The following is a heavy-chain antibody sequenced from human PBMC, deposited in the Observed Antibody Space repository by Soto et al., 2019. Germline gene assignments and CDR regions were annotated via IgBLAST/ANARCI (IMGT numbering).Heavy chain of an antibody. V-gene: IGHV4-4*07. CDR2: IYTSGST. J-gene: IGHJ4*02. CDR1: GGSISSYY. D-gene: IGHD1-7*01. Sequence: QVQLQESGPGLVKPSETLSLTYTVSGGSISSYYWSWIRQPAGKGLEWIGRIYTSGSTNYNPSLKSRVTLSVDTSENQFSLKLSSVTAADTAVYYCASGGVEGLELRPLDYWGQGTLVTVSS. CDR3: ASGGVEGLELRPLDY.